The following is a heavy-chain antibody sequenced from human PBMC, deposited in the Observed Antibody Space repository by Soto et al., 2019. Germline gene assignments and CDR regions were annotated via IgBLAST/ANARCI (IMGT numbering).Heavy chain of an antibody. CDR2: ISYDGSNK. Sequence: GGSLRLSCAASGFPFSSYAMHWVRQAPGKGLEWVAVISYDGSNKYYADSVKGRFTISRDNSKNTLYLQMNSLRAEDTAVYYCASPSVAVAGTPFDYWGQGTLVTVSS. V-gene: IGHV3-30-3*01. CDR3: ASPSVAVAGTPFDY. CDR1: GFPFSSYA. J-gene: IGHJ4*02. D-gene: IGHD6-19*01.